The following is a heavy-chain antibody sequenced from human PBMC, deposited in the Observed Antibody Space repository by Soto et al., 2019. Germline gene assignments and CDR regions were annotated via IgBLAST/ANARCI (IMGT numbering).Heavy chain of an antibody. CDR2: IFHTGSA. CDR1: GDSISSYY. V-gene: IGHV4-59*08. D-gene: IGHD6-19*01. J-gene: IGHJ4*02. CDR3: ARQPYTSGAYYFDY. Sequence: QVQLQESGPGLVKPSETLSLTCTVSGDSISSYYWSWIRQPPGKGLEWIGYIFHTGSANYNPSLKSRVTISIDPSKNQFSLRLSSVTAADTAVYYCARQPYTSGAYYFDYWGQGTPVTVSS.